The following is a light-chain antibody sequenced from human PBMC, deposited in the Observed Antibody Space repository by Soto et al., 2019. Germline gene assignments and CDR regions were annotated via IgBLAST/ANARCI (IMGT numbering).Light chain of an antibody. V-gene: IGKV1-39*01. CDR1: QSISSY. CDR2: AAS. J-gene: IGKJ4*01. Sequence: DIQMTQSPSSLSASVGDRVTITCRASQSISSYFNGYQQKPGKAPKLLIYAASSLQSGVPSRFSGSGSGTEFTLTISSLQPEDFATYYCQQSDSTPLTFGGGTKVEIK. CDR3: QQSDSTPLT.